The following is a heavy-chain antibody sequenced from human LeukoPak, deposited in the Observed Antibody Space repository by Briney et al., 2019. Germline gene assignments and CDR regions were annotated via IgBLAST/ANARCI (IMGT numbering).Heavy chain of an antibody. J-gene: IGHJ6*02. CDR1: GGSISSYY. D-gene: IGHD6-6*01. CDR2: IYYSGSI. Sequence: SETLSLTPTVSGGSISSYYWIWIRQPPGKGVLWIGDIYYSGSIDYNPSLKSRVTLSVDTSKNQFSLKLSPVTAADTAVYYCARHYSSSSSTNYHYYGMDVWGQGTTVTVSS. V-gene: IGHV4-59*08. CDR3: ARHYSSSSSTNYHYYGMDV.